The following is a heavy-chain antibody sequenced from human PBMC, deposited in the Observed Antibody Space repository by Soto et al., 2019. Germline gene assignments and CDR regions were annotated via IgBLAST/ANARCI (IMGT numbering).Heavy chain of an antibody. CDR1: GGSISSDY. Sequence: LSLTCTVSGGSISSDYWSRIRQPAGKGLEWIGRIYTSENTHYNPSLRSRVSMSLDTSKNQLSLNLSSVTAADTAVYYCARGVGRSSWTSFDSWGQGTLVTVS. CDR2: IYTSENT. D-gene: IGHD6-13*01. V-gene: IGHV4-4*07. J-gene: IGHJ4*02. CDR3: ARGVGRSSWTSFDS.